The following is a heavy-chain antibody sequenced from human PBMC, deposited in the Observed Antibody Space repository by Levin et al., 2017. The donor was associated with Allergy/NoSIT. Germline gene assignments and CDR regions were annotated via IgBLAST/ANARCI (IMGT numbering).Heavy chain of an antibody. Sequence: LSLTCVASGFTFRSYDMHWVRQVPGEGLEWVSAIGTAGDTYYSGSVKGRFTISRENAKNSLYLQMNSLRPEDTAVYYCARAAAASGFYHYAIDVWGQGTTVTVS. D-gene: IGHD2-2*01. J-gene: IGHJ6*02. CDR3: ARAAAASGFYHYAIDV. CDR1: GFTFRSYD. V-gene: IGHV3-13*01. CDR2: IGTAGDT.